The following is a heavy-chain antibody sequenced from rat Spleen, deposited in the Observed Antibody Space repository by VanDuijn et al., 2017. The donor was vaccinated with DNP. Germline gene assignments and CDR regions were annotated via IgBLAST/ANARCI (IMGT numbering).Heavy chain of an antibody. J-gene: IGHJ2*01. CDR2: INKESGTI. CDR1: GSNFNENW. V-gene: IGHV4-2*01. CDR3: AKGPNYGGYSDYFDY. D-gene: IGHD1-11*01. Sequence: EVKLVESGGGLVQPGKSLKLSCAAAGSNFNENWMGWVRQAPGKGLEWIGEINKESGTIIYSPSLKDKFTISRDNAQNTLYLQMNKLGSEDTAIYHCAKGPNYGGYSDYFDYWGQGVMVTVSS.